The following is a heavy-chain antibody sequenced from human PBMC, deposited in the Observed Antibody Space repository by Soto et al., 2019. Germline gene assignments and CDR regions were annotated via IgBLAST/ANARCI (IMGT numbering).Heavy chain of an antibody. V-gene: IGHV1-8*01. CDR1: TYTFTSYD. Sequence: QVQLVQSGAEVKKPGASVKVSCKASTYTFTSYDINWVRQATGQGLEWMGWMNPSSGDTGYALKFQGRISMIRNTFISTAYMELSSLGSEDTAVYYCARQNYDYWSGYSYYFDYWGQGSQVTVSS. CDR3: ARQNYDYWSGYSYYFDY. D-gene: IGHD3-3*01. CDR2: MNPSSGDT. J-gene: IGHJ4*02.